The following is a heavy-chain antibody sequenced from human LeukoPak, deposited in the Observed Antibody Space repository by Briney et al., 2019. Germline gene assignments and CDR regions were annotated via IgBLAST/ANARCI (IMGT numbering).Heavy chain of an antibody. D-gene: IGHD5-12*01. CDR3: ARHCRVATGFDY. Sequence: SETLSLIYTVSGGSVRSDYWSWIRQPPGKGLEWIGYIYYSGSTNYNPSLKSRVTISVDTSKNQFSLKLSSVTAADTAVYYCARHCRVATGFDYWGQGTLVTVTS. CDR1: GGSVRSDY. CDR2: IYYSGST. J-gene: IGHJ4*02. V-gene: IGHV4-59*08.